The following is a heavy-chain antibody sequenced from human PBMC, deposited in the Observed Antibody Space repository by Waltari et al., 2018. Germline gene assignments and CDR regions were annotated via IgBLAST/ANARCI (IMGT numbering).Heavy chain of an antibody. D-gene: IGHD3-22*01. CDR3: ARDTYYDSSGYRAFDI. Sequence: QVQLQESGPGLVKPSQTLSLTCTVSGGSIRSGSYYWSWIRQPAGKGLEWIGRIYTSGSTNYNPSLKSRVTISVDTSKNQFSLKLSSVTAADTAVYYCARDTYYDSSGYRAFDIWGQGTMVTVSS. CDR2: IYTSGST. CDR1: GGSIRSGSYY. V-gene: IGHV4-61*02. J-gene: IGHJ3*02.